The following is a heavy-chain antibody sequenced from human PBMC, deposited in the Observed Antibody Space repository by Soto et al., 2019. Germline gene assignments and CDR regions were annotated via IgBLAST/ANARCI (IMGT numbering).Heavy chain of an antibody. Sequence: QVQLVQSGAEVKKPGSSVKVSCKASGGTFSSYAISWVRQAPGQGLEWMGGIIPIFGTANYAQKFQGSVTITADESTSTAYMELSSLRSEDTAVYYCARDLGYCSSTSCYGAPYNWFDPWGQGTLVTVSS. CDR3: ARDLGYCSSTSCYGAPYNWFDP. CDR1: GGTFSSYA. CDR2: IIPIFGTA. V-gene: IGHV1-69*01. D-gene: IGHD2-2*01. J-gene: IGHJ5*02.